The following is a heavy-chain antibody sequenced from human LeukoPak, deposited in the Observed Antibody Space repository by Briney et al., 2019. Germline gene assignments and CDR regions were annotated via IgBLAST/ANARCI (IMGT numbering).Heavy chain of an antibody. Sequence: PGGSLRLSCAASGFTFSSYWMCWVRQAPGKGLEWVANIKQDGSEKYYVDSVKGRFTISRDNAKNSLYLQMNSLRAEDTAVYYCAREAFRVVVPAAEIDYWGQGTLVTVSS. CDR3: AREAFRVVVPAAEIDY. CDR2: IKQDGSEK. D-gene: IGHD2-2*01. CDR1: GFTFSSYW. J-gene: IGHJ4*02. V-gene: IGHV3-7*01.